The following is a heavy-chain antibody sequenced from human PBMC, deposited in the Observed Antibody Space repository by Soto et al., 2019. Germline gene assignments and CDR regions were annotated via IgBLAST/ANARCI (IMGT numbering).Heavy chain of an antibody. J-gene: IGHJ4*02. CDR1: GYTFTSYA. CDR2: INAGNGNT. V-gene: IGHV1-3*01. Sequence: QVQLVQSGAEVKKPGASVKVSCKASGYTFTSYAMHWVRQAPGQRLEWMGWINAGNGNTKYSQKFQGRVTITRDTSAITAYMELSSLSSEDTAVYYGARGQWLINGPRDYWGQGSLGTVAS. D-gene: IGHD6-19*01. CDR3: ARGQWLINGPRDY.